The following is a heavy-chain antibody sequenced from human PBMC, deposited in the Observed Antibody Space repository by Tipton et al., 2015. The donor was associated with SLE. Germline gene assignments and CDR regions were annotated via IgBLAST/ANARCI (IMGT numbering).Heavy chain of an antibody. D-gene: IGHD2-8*02. J-gene: IGHJ6*02. Sequence: QLVQSGAEVKEPGATVKISCKVSGYTFTDYFMHWVQQAPGKGLEWMGLVDPEDGETKYAEKFQGRVTITADTSTDTTYMELSSLRSQDTAVYYCATEGSSTGADDMDVWGQGTTVTVSS. CDR2: VDPEDGET. CDR3: ATEGSSTGADDMDV. CDR1: GYTFTDYF. V-gene: IGHV1-69-2*01.